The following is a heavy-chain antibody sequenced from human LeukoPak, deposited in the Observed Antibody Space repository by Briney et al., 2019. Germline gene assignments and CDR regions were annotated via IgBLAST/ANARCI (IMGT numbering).Heavy chain of an antibody. Sequence: GGSLRLSCAASGFSFSSYAMSWVRQAPGEGLEWVSAISGSGGSTSYADSVKGRFTISRDNAKNSLYLQMNSLRAEDTAVYYCARARIVGAIDYWGQGTLVTVSS. J-gene: IGHJ4*02. CDR3: ARARIVGAIDY. V-gene: IGHV3-23*01. CDR1: GFSFSSYA. D-gene: IGHD1-26*01. CDR2: ISGSGGST.